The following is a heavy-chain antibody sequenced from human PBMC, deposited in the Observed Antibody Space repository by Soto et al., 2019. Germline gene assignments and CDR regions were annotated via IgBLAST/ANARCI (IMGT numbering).Heavy chain of an antibody. D-gene: IGHD3-10*01. Sequence: SVKVSCKASGGTFSSYAISWVRQAPGQGLEWMGGIIPIFGTANYAQKFQGRVTITADESTSTAYMELSSLRSEDTAVYYCARVRVTMVRGKWGDFDYWGQGTLVTVSS. J-gene: IGHJ4*02. CDR3: ARVRVTMVRGKWGDFDY. V-gene: IGHV1-69*13. CDR1: GGTFSSYA. CDR2: IIPIFGTA.